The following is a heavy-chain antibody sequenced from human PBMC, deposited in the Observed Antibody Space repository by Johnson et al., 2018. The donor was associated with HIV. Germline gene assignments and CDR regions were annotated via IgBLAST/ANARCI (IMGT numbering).Heavy chain of an antibody. CDR1: GFTFSSYA. D-gene: IGHD3-10*01. Sequence: QVQLVESGGGVVQPGRSLRISCAASGFTFSSYAMHWVRQAPGKGLEWVAFIRYDGSNKYYADSVKGRFTISRDNSKNTLYLQINSLRAEDTAVYYCAKEGITMEVDIWGQGTMVTVSS. J-gene: IGHJ3*02. V-gene: IGHV3-30*02. CDR2: IRYDGSNK. CDR3: AKEGITMEVDI.